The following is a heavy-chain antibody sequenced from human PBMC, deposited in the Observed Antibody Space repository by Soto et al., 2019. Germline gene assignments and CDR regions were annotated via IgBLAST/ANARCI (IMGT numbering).Heavy chain of an antibody. CDR3: AQSLWRRYKAWFDP. CDR1: GFSLTTSGVG. D-gene: IGHD3-3*01. Sequence: QITLKESGPTRVKPTQTLTLTCTFSGFSLTTSGVGVGWIRQHPGKALEWLALIYWDDDKRYSPSLRTRLTITKDTAKSQGVLTMTNMDPVDTATYYCAQSLWRRYKAWFDPWGPGTLVTVSS. V-gene: IGHV2-5*02. J-gene: IGHJ5*02. CDR2: IYWDDDK.